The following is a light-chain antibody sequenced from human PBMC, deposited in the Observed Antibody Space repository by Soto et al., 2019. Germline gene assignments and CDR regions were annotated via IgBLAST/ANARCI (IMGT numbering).Light chain of an antibody. CDR1: QTISSY. V-gene: IGKV1-39*01. CDR3: PQTYSTPRT. J-gene: IGKJ1*01. Sequence: DIQMTQSPSSLSASVGDRVTMTCRASQTISSYLNWYQQKPGKAPNLLIYAASSLQSGVPSRFSGSGSGTDFTLTINSLQPEDFAIYYCPQTYSTPRTFGQGTKVEIK. CDR2: AAS.